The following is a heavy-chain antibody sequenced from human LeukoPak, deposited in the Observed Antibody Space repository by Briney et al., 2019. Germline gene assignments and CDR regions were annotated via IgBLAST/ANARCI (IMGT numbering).Heavy chain of an antibody. CDR1: GYTFTNYG. V-gene: IGHV1-18*01. Sequence: ASVKVSCKASGYTFTNYGISWVRQAPGQGLEWMGWISAYSGNTNYAQNLQGRVTMTTDTSTSTAYMELSSLRFEDTAVYYCARGPYSGDWHFDFWGQGTLVTVSS. CDR3: ARGPYSGDWHFDF. D-gene: IGHD6-19*01. J-gene: IGHJ4*02. CDR2: ISAYSGNT.